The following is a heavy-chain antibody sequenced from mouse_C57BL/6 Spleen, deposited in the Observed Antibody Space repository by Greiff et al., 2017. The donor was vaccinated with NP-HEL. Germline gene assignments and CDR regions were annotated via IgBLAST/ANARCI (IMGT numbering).Heavy chain of an antibody. CDR1: GFTFSDAW. CDR2: IRNKANNHAT. J-gene: IGHJ2*01. V-gene: IGHV6-6*01. D-gene: IGHD4-1*01. CDR3: TRLANWDVDDY. Sequence: EVKVEESGGGLVQPGGSMKLSCAASGFTFSDAWMDWVRQSPEKGLEWVAEIRNKANNHATYYAESVKGRFTISRDDSKSSVYLQMNSLRAEDTGIYYCTRLANWDVDDYWGQGTTLTVSS.